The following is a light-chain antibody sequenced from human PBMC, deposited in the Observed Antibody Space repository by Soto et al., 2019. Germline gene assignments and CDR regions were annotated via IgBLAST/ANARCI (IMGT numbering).Light chain of an antibody. CDR1: QTVSRY. CDR3: QQSYSTPIT. CDR2: AAS. V-gene: IGKV1-39*01. J-gene: IGKJ5*01. Sequence: DSQLTQSPSSLSASVGDTVTITCRASQTVSRYLNWYQQKSGTAPKLLIYAASTLHTGVPSRFSGRGSETDFTLTISSLQPEDFATYYCQQSYSTPITFGQGTRLEIK.